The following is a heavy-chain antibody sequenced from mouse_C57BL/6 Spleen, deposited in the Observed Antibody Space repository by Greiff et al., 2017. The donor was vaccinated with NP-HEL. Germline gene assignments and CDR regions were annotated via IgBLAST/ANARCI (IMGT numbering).Heavy chain of an antibody. D-gene: IGHD1-1*01. Sequence: EVQLVESGGDLVKPGGSLKLSCAASGFTFSSYGMSWVRQTPDKRLEWVATISSGGSYTYYPDSVKGRFTISRDNAKNTLYLQMSSLKSEDTAMYYCARHLDYYGSSYFDYWGQGTTLTVSS. J-gene: IGHJ2*01. CDR2: ISSGGSYT. CDR1: GFTFSSYG. CDR3: ARHLDYYGSSYFDY. V-gene: IGHV5-6*01.